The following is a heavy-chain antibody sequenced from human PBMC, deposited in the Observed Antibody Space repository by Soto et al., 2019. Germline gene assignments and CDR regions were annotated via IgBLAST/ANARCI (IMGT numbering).Heavy chain of an antibody. CDR1: GGSIDRSNYY. CDR2: TYYNGNA. J-gene: IGHJ4*02. D-gene: IGHD2-8*02. V-gene: IGHV4-39*02. CDR3: ARDKITGLFDY. Sequence: PSETLSLTCNVSGGSIDRSNYYWDWLRQPPGKGLEWIGTTYYNGNAYYNPSLKSRVSMSVDTSKNQFSLKLASVTAADTAVYYCARDKITGLFDYWGQGTLVTVSS.